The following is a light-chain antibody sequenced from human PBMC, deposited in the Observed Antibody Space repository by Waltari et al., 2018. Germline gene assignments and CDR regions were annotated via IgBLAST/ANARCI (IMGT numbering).Light chain of an antibody. CDR2: EVP. Sequence: QSALTQPASVSGSPGQSIAISCIGTSSDVGANNFLPWYQQHPGRAPKLVIHEVPERPSGVSTRFPGSKSGNTASLTISGLQAEDEADYYCCSYTSIGPVLIGGGTKVTVL. CDR1: SSDVGANNF. J-gene: IGLJ2*01. V-gene: IGLV2-23*02. CDR3: CSYTSIGPVL.